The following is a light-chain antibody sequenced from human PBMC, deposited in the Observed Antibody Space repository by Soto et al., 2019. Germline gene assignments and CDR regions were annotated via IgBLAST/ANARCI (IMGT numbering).Light chain of an antibody. CDR1: SSVVGGYNY. V-gene: IGLV2-8*01. CDR3: SSYAGSNLYV. Sequence: QSVLTQPPSASGSPGQSVTISCTGTSSVVGGYNYVSWYQQHPGKAPKLMIYEVSKRPSGVPDRFSGSKSGNTASLTVSGLQAEDEADYYCSSYAGSNLYVVGTGTKVTVL. CDR2: EVS. J-gene: IGLJ1*01.